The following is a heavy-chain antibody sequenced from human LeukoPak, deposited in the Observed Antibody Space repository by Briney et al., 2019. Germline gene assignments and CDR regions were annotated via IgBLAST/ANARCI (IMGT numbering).Heavy chain of an antibody. V-gene: IGHV4-39*01. CDR1: GGSISSSSYY. Sequence: PSETLSLTCTVSGGSISSSSYYWGWIRQPPGEGLEWIGSIYYSGSTYYNPSLKSRVTISVDTSKNQFSLKLSSVTAADTAVYYCARLPAATFDYWGQGTLVTVSS. CDR2: IYYSGST. CDR3: ARLPAATFDY. J-gene: IGHJ4*02. D-gene: IGHD2-2*01.